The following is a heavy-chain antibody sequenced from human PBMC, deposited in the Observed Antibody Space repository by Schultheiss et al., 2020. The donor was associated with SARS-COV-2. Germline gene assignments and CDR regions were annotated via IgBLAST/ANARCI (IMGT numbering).Heavy chain of an antibody. CDR3: ARGPESLLGYYMDV. D-gene: IGHD2/OR15-2a*01. CDR2: IWYDGSNK. J-gene: IGHJ6*03. CDR1: GFTFSSYG. Sequence: GGSLRLSCAASGFTFSSYGMHWVRQAPGKGLEWVAVIWYDGSNKYYADSVKGRFTISRDNSKNTLYLQMNSLRAEDTAVYYCARGPESLLGYYMDVWGKGTTVTVSS. V-gene: IGHV3-33*01.